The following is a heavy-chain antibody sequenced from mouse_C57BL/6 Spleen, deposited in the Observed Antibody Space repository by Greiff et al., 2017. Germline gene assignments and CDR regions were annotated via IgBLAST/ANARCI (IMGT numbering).Heavy chain of an antibody. V-gene: IGHV1-69*01. CDR2: IDPSDSYT. CDR3: ARGHDYDFDY. Sequence: VQLQQPGAELVMPGASVKLSCKASGYTFTSYWMHWVKQRHGQGLEWIGEIDPSDSYTNYNQKFKGKSTLTVDKSSSTAYMQLSSLTSEDAAVYYCARGHDYDFDYWGQGTTLTVSS. J-gene: IGHJ2*01. CDR1: GYTFTSYW. D-gene: IGHD2-4*01.